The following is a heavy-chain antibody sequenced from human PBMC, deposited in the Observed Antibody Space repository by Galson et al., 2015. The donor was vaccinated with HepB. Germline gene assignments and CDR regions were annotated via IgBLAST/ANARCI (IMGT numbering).Heavy chain of an antibody. V-gene: IGHV3-53*01. CDR3: VGTTSKDY. J-gene: IGHJ4*02. Sequence: SLRLSCAASVFTVRNNYMSWVRQAPGKGLEWVSVIYSAGSTYYADSVKGRFTISRDNSENTLYLQMNRLRTEDTAVYYCVGTTSKDYWGQGTLVTVSS. D-gene: IGHD7-27*01. CDR1: VFTVRNNY. CDR2: IYSAGST.